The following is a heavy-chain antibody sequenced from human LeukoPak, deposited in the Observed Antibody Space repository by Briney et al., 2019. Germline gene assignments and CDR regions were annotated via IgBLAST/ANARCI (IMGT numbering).Heavy chain of an antibody. CDR2: INHSGST. D-gene: IGHD5-24*01. CDR1: GGSFSGYY. CDR3: ARGRLNGYPFDY. V-gene: IGHV4-34*01. Sequence: SETLSLTCAVYGGSFSGYYWSWIRQPPGKGLEWIGEINHSGSTNYNPSLKSRVTISVDTSKNQFSLKLSSVTAADTAVYYCARGRLNGYPFDYWGQGTLVTVSS. J-gene: IGHJ4*02.